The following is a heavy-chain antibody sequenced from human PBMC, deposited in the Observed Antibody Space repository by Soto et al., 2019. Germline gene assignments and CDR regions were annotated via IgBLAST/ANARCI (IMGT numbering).Heavy chain of an antibody. D-gene: IGHD3-22*01. CDR1: GASISSRDYY. CDR2: IDYNGVT. V-gene: IGHV4-39*01. J-gene: IGHJ4*02. Sequence: PSETLSLTCSVSGASISSRDYYWGWIRQTPGKGLECIGNIDYNGVTYYNPSLKSRVTVSKDTSKNQFSLKVASVTATDAYYDTSGYWFWGQGTLVTVSS. CDR3: GYWF.